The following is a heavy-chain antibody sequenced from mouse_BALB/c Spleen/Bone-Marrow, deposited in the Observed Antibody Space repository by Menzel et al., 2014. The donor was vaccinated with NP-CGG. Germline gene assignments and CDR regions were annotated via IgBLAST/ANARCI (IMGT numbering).Heavy chain of an antibody. CDR3: ARVGAYSSGYGMDL. CDR1: GIDLSSYA. D-gene: IGHD1-1*01. J-gene: IGHJ1*01. CDR2: ISGGGST. Sequence: LEESGGRLVTPGGSLTLTCTXSGIDLSSYAMGWVRQAPGKGLEYIGYISGGGSTYYANWAKGRVTISKTSTTVDLKITSPTTEDAATYFCARVGAYSSGYGMDLWGPGTLVTVSS. V-gene: IGHV5-6-5*01.